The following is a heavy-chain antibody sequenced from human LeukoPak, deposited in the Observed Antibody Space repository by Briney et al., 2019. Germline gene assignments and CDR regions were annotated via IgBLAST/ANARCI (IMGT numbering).Heavy chain of an antibody. D-gene: IGHD3-10*02. CDR1: GVSITNYY. Sequence: PSETLSLTCAVSGVSITNYYWSWIRQPPGKGLEWIGYIHYSGGTNSNPSLKSRVTISVDTSKNQFSLSLSSVTAADTAVYYCARDSHYVGVEVVQDIFDSWGQGTRVTVS. CDR2: IHYSGGT. V-gene: IGHV4-59*01. CDR3: ARDSHYVGVEVVQDIFDS. J-gene: IGHJ3*02.